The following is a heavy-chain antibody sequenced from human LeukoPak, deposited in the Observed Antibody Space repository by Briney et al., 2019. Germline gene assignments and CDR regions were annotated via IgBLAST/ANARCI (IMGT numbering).Heavy chain of an antibody. Sequence: ASVQDSCQASRYIFIGYGLSWVRQAPGQGLDWMGWINTDNGQADFAQKFQDRIIMTTDTSTSTAYLEVTSLRSDDTAVYYCARGGGTYWADHWGQGTLVTVSS. CDR2: INTDNGQA. D-gene: IGHD1-26*01. CDR1: RYIFIGYG. V-gene: IGHV1-18*01. CDR3: ARGGGTYWADH. J-gene: IGHJ1*01.